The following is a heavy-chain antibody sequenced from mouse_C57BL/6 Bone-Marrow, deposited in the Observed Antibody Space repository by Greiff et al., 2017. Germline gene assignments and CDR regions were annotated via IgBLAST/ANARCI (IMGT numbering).Heavy chain of an antibody. CDR1: GYTFTSYW. D-gene: IGHD1-1*01. J-gene: IGHJ4*01. CDR3: ARTYFDYYGSRGDMDY. Sequence: VQLQQSGAELANPGASVKLSCKASGYTFTSYWMHLVKQRTGQGLEWIGYINPSSGYTKYNQKYKDKATLTADKSSSTAYMQLSSLTYEDSAVYYCARTYFDYYGSRGDMDYWGRGTSVTVSS. V-gene: IGHV1-7*01. CDR2: INPSSGYT.